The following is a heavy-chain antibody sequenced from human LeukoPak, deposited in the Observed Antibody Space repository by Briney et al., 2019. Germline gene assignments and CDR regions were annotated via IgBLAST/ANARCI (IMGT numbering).Heavy chain of an antibody. D-gene: IGHD3-3*01. J-gene: IGHJ4*02. V-gene: IGHV4-30-4*01. CDR3: ARINEWPYYFDY. Sequence: SETLSLTCTVSGGSISSGDYYWSWIRQPPGKGLEWIGYIYYSGSTYYNPSPKSRVTISVDTSKNQFSLKLSSVTAADTAVYYCARINEWPYYFDYWGQGTLVTVSS. CDR2: IYYSGST. CDR1: GGSISSGDYY.